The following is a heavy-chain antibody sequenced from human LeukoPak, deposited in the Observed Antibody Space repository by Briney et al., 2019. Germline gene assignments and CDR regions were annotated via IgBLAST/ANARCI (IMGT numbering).Heavy chain of an antibody. CDR3: AKDVSATYAAWGSYRSDY. CDR2: ITGSGGTT. Sequence: GGSLRLSCEASGFTFSSYAMSWVRQAPGKGLEWVSSITGSGGTTYYADSVKGRFTISRDNSRNALYVQMNSLRVEDTAIYYCAKDVSATYAAWGSYRSDYWGQGTLVTVSS. V-gene: IGHV3-23*01. D-gene: IGHD3-16*02. CDR1: GFTFSSYA. J-gene: IGHJ4*02.